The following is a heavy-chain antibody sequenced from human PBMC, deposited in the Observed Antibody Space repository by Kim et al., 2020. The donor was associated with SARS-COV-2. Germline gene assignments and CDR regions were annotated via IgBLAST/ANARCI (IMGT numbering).Heavy chain of an antibody. CDR3: AKECYVSGTYYIHTYYYGMDV. D-gene: IGHD3-10*01. Sequence: GGSLRLSCAASGFTFSNFGIHWVRQAPGKGLEWVAVTSFDGSNKYYTDSVKGRFTISRDNSKNMVFLQMNSLRPDDTALYFCAKECYVSGTYYIHTYYYGMDVWGEGTTVTVSS. J-gene: IGHJ6*04. CDR2: TSFDGSNK. V-gene: IGHV3-30*18. CDR1: GFTFSNFG.